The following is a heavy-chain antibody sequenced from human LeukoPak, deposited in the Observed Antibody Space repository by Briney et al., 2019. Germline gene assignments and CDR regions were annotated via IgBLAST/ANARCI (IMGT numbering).Heavy chain of an antibody. Sequence: GGSLRLSRAASGFTFSSYWMHWVRQAPGKGLVWVSRINSDGSTTTYADSVKGRFTISRDNAKNTLYLQMNSLRVEDTAVYYCARAGYYDSSGTLGAFDIWAQGTMVTVSS. CDR2: INSDGSTT. CDR1: GFTFSSYW. V-gene: IGHV3-74*01. D-gene: IGHD3-22*01. J-gene: IGHJ3*02. CDR3: ARAGYYDSSGTLGAFDI.